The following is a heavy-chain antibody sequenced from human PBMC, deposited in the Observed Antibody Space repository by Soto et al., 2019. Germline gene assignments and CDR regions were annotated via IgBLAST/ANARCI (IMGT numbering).Heavy chain of an antibody. Sequence: SETLSLTCTVSGVSISSYCWSWIRQPAGKGLEWIGRIYTSGSTNYYPSLKNRVTMSANTTKNKFSLKLSTVTAADTVVDYGVYYWGVDFVRSSEWMDPWGQGTLVTVYS. CDR1: GVSISSYC. D-gene: IGHD3-16*01. CDR2: IYTSGST. CDR3: VYYWGVDFVRSSEWMDP. J-gene: IGHJ5*02. V-gene: IGHV4-4*07.